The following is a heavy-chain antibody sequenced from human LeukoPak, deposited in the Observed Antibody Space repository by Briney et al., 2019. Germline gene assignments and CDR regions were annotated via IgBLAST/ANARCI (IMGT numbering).Heavy chain of an antibody. CDR1: GFTFSDYI. CDR3: AKDLGAYCSSTSCYAPFDY. CDR2: IRYDGSNK. Sequence: GGSLRLSCAASGFTFSDYIINWVRQAPGKGLEWVAFIRYDGSNKYYADSVKGRFTISRDNSKNTLHLQMNSLRAEDTAVYYCAKDLGAYCSSTSCYAPFDYWGQGTLVTVSS. J-gene: IGHJ4*02. D-gene: IGHD2-2*01. V-gene: IGHV3-30*02.